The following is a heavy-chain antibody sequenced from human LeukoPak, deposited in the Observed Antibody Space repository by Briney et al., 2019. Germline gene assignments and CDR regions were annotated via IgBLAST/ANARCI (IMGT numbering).Heavy chain of an antibody. D-gene: IGHD2-2*01. J-gene: IGHJ6*03. CDR2: FDPEDGET. CDR3: ARHADIVVVPAANLHERYYYYYMDV. V-gene: IGHV1-24*01. Sequence: ASVKVSCTVSGYTLTELSMHWVRQAPGKGLEWMGGFDPEDGETIYAQKFQGRVTMTEDTSTDTAYMELSSLRSEDTAVYYCARHADIVVVPAANLHERYYYYYMDVWGKGTTVTVSS. CDR1: GYTLTELS.